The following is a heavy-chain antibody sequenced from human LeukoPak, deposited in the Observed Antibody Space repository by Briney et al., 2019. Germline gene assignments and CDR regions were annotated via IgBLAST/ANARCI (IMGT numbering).Heavy chain of an antibody. J-gene: IGHJ3*02. CDR3: ARDTGGFDI. D-gene: IGHD2-15*01. CDR2: IHHTGYT. Sequence: SETLSLTCSVSAYSISSVYYWGWIRQSPGKGLEWIGSIHHTGYTFYNPSVKSRITISVETSKNQFSLKLSSVTAADTAMYYCARDTGGFDIWGQGAMVTVSS. CDR1: AYSISSVYY. V-gene: IGHV4-38-2*02.